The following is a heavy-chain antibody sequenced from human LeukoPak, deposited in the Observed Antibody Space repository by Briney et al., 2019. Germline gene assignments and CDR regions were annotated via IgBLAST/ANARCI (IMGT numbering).Heavy chain of an antibody. V-gene: IGHV4-39*07. D-gene: IGHD3-10*01. J-gene: IGHJ4*02. CDR1: GGSISSSSYY. CDR2: IYYSGST. CDR3: ARDRAIEVRGHFDY. Sequence: SETLSLTCTVSGGSISSSSYYWGWIRQPPGKGLEWIGSIYYSGSTYYNPSLKSRVTISVDTSKNQFSLKLSSVTAADTAVYYCARDRAIEVRGHFDYWGQGTLVTVSS.